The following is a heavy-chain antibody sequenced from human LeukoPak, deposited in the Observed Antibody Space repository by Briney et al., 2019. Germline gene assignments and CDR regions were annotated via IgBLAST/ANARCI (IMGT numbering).Heavy chain of an antibody. CDR1: GFVFSSFG. V-gene: IGHV3-7*01. Sequence: GGSLRLSCAASGFVFSSFGMHWVRQTPGKGLEWVAELNEDGSVKYYVDSVKGRFTISRDNAKSLLFLQMYNLRTEDTGVYFCANVPRSTVSYWGRGTLVTVSS. J-gene: IGHJ4*02. CDR3: ANVPRSTVSY. CDR2: LNEDGSVK. D-gene: IGHD2-2*01.